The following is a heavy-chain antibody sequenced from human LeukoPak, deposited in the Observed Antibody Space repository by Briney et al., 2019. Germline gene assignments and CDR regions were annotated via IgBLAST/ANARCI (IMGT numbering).Heavy chain of an antibody. CDR2: IIPIFGTA. J-gene: IGHJ5*02. CDR3: ARGSGTWFDP. V-gene: IGHV1-69*05. D-gene: IGHD1-1*01. Sequence: GASVKVSCKASGGTFSSYAISWVRQAPGQGLEWMGGIIPIFGTANYAQKLQGRVTMTTDTSTSTAYMELRSLRSDDTAVYYCARGSGTWFDPWGQGTLVTVSS. CDR1: GGTFSSYA.